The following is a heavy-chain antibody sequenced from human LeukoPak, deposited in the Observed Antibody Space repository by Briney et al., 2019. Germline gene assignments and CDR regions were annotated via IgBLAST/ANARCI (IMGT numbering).Heavy chain of an antibody. D-gene: IGHD1-14*01. Sequence: GGSLRLSCAASGFTFSSYGMHWVRQAPGKGLEWVAVISYDGSNKYYADSVKGRFTISRDNSKNTLYLQMNSLRAEDTAVYYCAKDHAEPASDAFDIWGQGTMVTVSS. CDR2: ISYDGSNK. CDR1: GFTFSSYG. V-gene: IGHV3-30*18. CDR3: AKDHAEPASDAFDI. J-gene: IGHJ3*02.